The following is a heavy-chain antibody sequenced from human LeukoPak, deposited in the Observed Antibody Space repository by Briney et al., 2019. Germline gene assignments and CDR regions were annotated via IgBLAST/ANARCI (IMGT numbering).Heavy chain of an antibody. CDR2: INPNSGGT. CDR3: ARERGTLAVAGDAVDI. V-gene: IGHV1-2*02. J-gene: IGHJ3*02. Sequence: ASVKVSCKASGYTFTGYYMHWVRQAPGEGLEWMGWINPNSGGTKYAQKFQGRVTMTRDTSINTAYMEVRRLTSDDTAVYYCARERGTLAVAGDAVDIWGQGTMVTVSS. D-gene: IGHD6-19*01. CDR1: GYTFTGYY.